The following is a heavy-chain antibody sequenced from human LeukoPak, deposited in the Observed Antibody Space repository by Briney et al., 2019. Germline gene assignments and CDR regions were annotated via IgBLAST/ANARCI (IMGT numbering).Heavy chain of an antibody. V-gene: IGHV3-23*01. CDR2: ISGSGGST. CDR1: GFTFSSYA. D-gene: IGHD3-22*01. Sequence: GGSLRLSCAASGFTFSSYAMSWVRQAPGKGLEWVSAISGSGGSTYYADSVKGRFTISRDNSKNTLYLQMNSLRAEDTAVYYCAKADEDYYDSSGYTYWGQGTLVTVSS. CDR3: AKADEDYYDSSGYTY. J-gene: IGHJ4*02.